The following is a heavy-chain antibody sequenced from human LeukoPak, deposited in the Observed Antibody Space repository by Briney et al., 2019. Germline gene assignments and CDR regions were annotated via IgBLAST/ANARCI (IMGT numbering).Heavy chain of an antibody. J-gene: IGHJ4*02. D-gene: IGHD5-24*01. Sequence: SVTVSCKASGGTFSSYAISWVRQAPGQGLEWMGRIIPILGIANYAQKFQGRVTITADKSTSTAYMELSSLRSEDTAVYYCARVPSPPEEMAHFDYWGQGTLVTVSS. CDR2: IIPILGIA. CDR1: GGTFSSYA. CDR3: ARVPSPPEEMAHFDY. V-gene: IGHV1-69*04.